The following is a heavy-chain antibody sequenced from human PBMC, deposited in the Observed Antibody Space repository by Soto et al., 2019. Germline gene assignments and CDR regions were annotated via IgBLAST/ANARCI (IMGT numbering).Heavy chain of an antibody. CDR3: TTLNYGVDV. Sequence: GGSLRLSCAASGFSFSNAWMSWVRQLPGKGLEWVGHIKSKTDGGTADYAAPVKGRFTISRDDSKNTLYLQMNSLKTEDTAMFYCTTLNYGVDVWGQGTTGTVS. J-gene: IGHJ6*02. CDR1: GFSFSNAW. V-gene: IGHV3-15*01. CDR2: IKSKTDGGTA.